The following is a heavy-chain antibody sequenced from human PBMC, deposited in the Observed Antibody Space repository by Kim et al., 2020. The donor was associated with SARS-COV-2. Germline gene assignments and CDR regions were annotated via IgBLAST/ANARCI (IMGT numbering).Heavy chain of an antibody. CDR3: ARDSSSWYSVGVGAGYYY. J-gene: IGHJ6*01. CDR1: GFTVSTNY. CDR2: IFSGGST. Sequence: GGSLRLSCAASGFTVSTNYMTWVRQAPGKGLEWVSVIFSGGSTYYADSVKGRFTISRDNSKNTVYLQMNSLRVEDTAVYYCARDSSSWYSVGVGAGYYY. D-gene: IGHD6-13*01. V-gene: IGHV3-66*01.